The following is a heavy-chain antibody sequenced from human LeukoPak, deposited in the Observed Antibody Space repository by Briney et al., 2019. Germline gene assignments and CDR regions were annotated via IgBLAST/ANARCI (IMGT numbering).Heavy chain of an antibody. J-gene: IGHJ6*03. D-gene: IGHD3-22*01. CDR2: INHSGST. CDR1: GGSISSYY. CDR3: ARSSEGRYYYDSSGYSYYYYYMDV. V-gene: IGHV4-34*01. Sequence: PSETLSLTCTVSGGSISSYYWSWIRQPPGKGLEWIGEINHSGSTYYNPSLRSRVTISVDTSKNQFSLKLSSVTAADTAVYYCARSSEGRYYYDSSGYSYYYYYMDVWGKGTTVTISS.